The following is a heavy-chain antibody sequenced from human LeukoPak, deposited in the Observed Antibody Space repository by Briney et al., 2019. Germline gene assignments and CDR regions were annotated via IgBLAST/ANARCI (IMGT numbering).Heavy chain of an antibody. V-gene: IGHV4-34*01. Sequence: PSETLSLTCAVYGGSFSGYYWSWIRQPPGKGLEWIGEINHSGSTNYNPSLKRRVTISVDTSKNQFSLKLSSVTAADTAVYYCARESSSWYGDDYWGQGTLVTVSS. J-gene: IGHJ4*02. CDR3: ARESSSWYGDDY. CDR1: GGSFSGYY. CDR2: INHSGST. D-gene: IGHD6-13*01.